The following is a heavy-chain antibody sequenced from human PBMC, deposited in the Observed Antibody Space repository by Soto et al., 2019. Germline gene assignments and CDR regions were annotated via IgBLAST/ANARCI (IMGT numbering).Heavy chain of an antibody. Sequence: QVQLVQSGAEGKKPGSSVKVSCKASGGSLSNYGISWVRQAPGQGLEWMGGIIPVFGTANYAPKFQGRVTITADESTSIVYMDVTSLRSEDTAVYYCARGDATKIVVTTYYAMDVWGQGPTVTVSS. V-gene: IGHV1-69*12. CDR3: ARGDATKIVVTTYYAMDV. CDR1: GGSLSNYG. J-gene: IGHJ6*02. CDR2: IIPVFGTA. D-gene: IGHD3-9*01.